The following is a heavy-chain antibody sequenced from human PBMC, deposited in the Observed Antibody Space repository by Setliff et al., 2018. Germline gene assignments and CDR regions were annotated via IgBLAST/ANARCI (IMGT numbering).Heavy chain of an antibody. D-gene: IGHD5-18*01. CDR3: ARGSGYSYGYVPYYYYGMDV. CDR1: RGTFSSYA. J-gene: IGHJ6*02. V-gene: IGHV1-69*13. Sequence: PPASVKVSCKTSRGTFSSYAISWVRQAPGQGLEWMGGIIPIFGTANYAQKFQGRVTITADESTSTAYMELSSLRSEDTAVYYCARGSGYSYGYVPYYYYGMDVWGQGTTVTVSS. CDR2: IIPIFGTA.